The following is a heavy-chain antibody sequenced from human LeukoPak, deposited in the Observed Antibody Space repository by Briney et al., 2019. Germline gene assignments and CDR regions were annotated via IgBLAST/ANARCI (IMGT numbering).Heavy chain of an antibody. CDR3: ARYGLTAALDF. D-gene: IGHD2-21*02. V-gene: IGHV3-7*01. Sequence: GGSLRLSCAASGFTFSSSWMSWVRQAPGKGLEWVANIKPDGSEKFHVDSVKGRFTISRDDSKSSLSLQMNSLRAEDTAVYYCARYGLTAALDFWGQGTLVTVSS. J-gene: IGHJ4*02. CDR2: IKPDGSEK. CDR1: GFTFSSSW.